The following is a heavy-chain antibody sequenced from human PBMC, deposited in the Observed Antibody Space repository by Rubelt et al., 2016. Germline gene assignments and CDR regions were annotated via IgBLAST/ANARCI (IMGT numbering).Heavy chain of an antibody. CDR2: INHSGST. D-gene: IGHD6-13*01. CDR3: ARRPRIAAAGRYGMDV. V-gene: IGHV4-34*01. CDR1: GGSFSGYY. J-gene: IGHJ6*02. Sequence: QVQLQQWGAGLLKPSETLSLTCAVYGGSFSGYYWSWIRQPPGKGLEWIGEINHSGSTNYNPSLKSRVTISVDTSKNQFSLKLSSVTAADTAVYYCARRPRIAAAGRYGMDVWGQGTTVTVSS.